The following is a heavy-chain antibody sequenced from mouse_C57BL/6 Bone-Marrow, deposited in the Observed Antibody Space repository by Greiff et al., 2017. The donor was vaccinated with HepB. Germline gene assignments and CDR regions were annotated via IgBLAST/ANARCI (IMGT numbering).Heavy chain of an antibody. Sequence: QVQLKESGAELARPGASVKLSCKASGYTFTSYGISWVKQRTGQGLEWIGEIYPRSGNTYYNEKFKGKATLTADKSSSTAYMELRSLTSEDSAVYFCARGEYGNSYRDYFDYWGQGTTLTVSS. D-gene: IGHD1-1*01. V-gene: IGHV1-81*01. CDR1: GYTFTSYG. J-gene: IGHJ2*01. CDR3: ARGEYGNSYRDYFDY. CDR2: IYPRSGNT.